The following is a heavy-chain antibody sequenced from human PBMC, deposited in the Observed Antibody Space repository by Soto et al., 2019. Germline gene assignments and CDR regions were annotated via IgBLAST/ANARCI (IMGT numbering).Heavy chain of an antibody. CDR1: GFTFSSYS. J-gene: IGHJ5*02. D-gene: IGHD1-1*01. V-gene: IGHV3-21*01. CDR3: ARAVTTGTTNWFDP. CDR2: ISSSSSYI. Sequence: EVQLVESGGGLVKPGGSLRLSCAASGFTFSSYSMNWVRQAPGKGLEWVSSISSSSSYIYYADPVKGRFTISRDNAKNSLYLQMNSLRAEDTAVYYCARAVTTGTTNWFDPWGQGTLVTVSS.